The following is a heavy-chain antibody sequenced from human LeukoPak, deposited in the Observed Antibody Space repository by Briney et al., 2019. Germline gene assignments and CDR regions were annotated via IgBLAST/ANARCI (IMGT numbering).Heavy chain of an antibody. V-gene: IGHV4-39*07. CDR3: ARDWGSFDY. J-gene: IGHJ4*02. Sequence: PSETLSLTCTVSGGSISSSSYYWGWIRQPPGKGLEWIGSIYYSGSTYYNPSLKSRVTISVDTSKNQFSLKLSSVTAADTAVYYCARDWGSFDYWGQGTLVTVSS. D-gene: IGHD3-16*01. CDR2: IYYSGST. CDR1: GGSISSSSYY.